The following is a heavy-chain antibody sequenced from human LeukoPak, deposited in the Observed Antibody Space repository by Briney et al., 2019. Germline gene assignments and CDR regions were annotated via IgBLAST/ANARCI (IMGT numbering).Heavy chain of an antibody. CDR3: AEDVGVDIVVVPAAIGDY. Sequence: GGSLRLSCAASGFTFSSYGMHWVRQAPGKGLEWVAFIRYDGSNKYYADSVKGRFTISRDNSKNTLYLQMNSLRAEDTAVYYCAEDVGVDIVVVPAAIGDYWGQGTLVTVSS. CDR1: GFTFSSYG. J-gene: IGHJ4*02. CDR2: IRYDGSNK. V-gene: IGHV3-30*02. D-gene: IGHD2-2*01.